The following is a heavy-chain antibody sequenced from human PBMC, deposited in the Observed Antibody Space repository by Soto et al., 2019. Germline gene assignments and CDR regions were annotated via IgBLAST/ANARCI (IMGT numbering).Heavy chain of an antibody. D-gene: IGHD1-26*01. CDR1: GFAFSNYG. V-gene: IGHV3-33*01. CDR2: MWFDGNKR. J-gene: IGHJ3*02. Sequence: PGGSLRLSCAASGFAFSNYGMHWVRQAPGKGLEWVAVMWFDGNKRYYADSVKGRFTISRDNSKNIMSLQMDSLRVEDSAVYYCARGGYSGTYFVDPFDIWRQGTMVTVSS. CDR3: ARGGYSGTYFVDPFDI.